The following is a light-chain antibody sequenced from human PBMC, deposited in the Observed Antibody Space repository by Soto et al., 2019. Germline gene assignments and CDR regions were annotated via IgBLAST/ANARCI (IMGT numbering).Light chain of an antibody. CDR1: QSVSSSY. V-gene: IGKV3-20*01. CDR2: GAS. J-gene: IGKJ1*01. Sequence: EIVLTQSPGTLSLSPGERATLSCRASQSVSSSYLAWYQQKPGQAPRLLMYGASTRATGIPDRFSGSGSGTDFTLTISRLEPEDFAVYYCQQYGSSRTVGQGTKVDIK. CDR3: QQYGSSRT.